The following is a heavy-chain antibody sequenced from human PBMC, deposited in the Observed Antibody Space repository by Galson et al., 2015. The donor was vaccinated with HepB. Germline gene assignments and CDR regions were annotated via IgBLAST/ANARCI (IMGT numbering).Heavy chain of an antibody. J-gene: IGHJ5*02. D-gene: IGHD3-16*01. CDR2: IIPNKNNT. CDR1: GYSFNTYG. V-gene: IGHV1-18*01. CDR3: ARDLGDFDP. Sequence: SVKVSCKAAGYSFNTYGITWVRQAPGQGLEWMGWIIPNKNNTNSAQKFQGRVTMTTDTSTNTAYMELRSLRSDDTAVYYCARDLGDFDPWGQGTLVTVSS.